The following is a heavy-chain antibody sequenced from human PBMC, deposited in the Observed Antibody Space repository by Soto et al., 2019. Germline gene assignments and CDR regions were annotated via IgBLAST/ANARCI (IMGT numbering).Heavy chain of an antibody. D-gene: IGHD3-3*01. CDR1: GGSISSGDYY. V-gene: IGHV4-30-4*02. J-gene: IGHJ5*02. Sequence: PSETLSLTCTVSGGSISSGDYYWSWIRQPPGKGLEWIGYIYYSGSTYYNPSLKSRVTISVDTSKNQFSLKLSSVTAADTAVYYCARWFMEQPAPGVRRGGSWFDPWGQGTLVTVSS. CDR3: ARWFMEQPAPGVRRGGSWFDP. CDR2: IYYSGST.